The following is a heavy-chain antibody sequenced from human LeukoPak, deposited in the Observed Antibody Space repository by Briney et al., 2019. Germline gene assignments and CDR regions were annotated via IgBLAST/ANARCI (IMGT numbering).Heavy chain of an antibody. CDR2: IRYDGSNK. CDR1: GFTFSSYG. J-gene: IGHJ3*02. CDR3: ARDPSPATIGAFDI. V-gene: IGHV3-30*02. D-gene: IGHD5-12*01. Sequence: GGSLRLSCAASGFTFSSYGMHWVRQAPGKGLEWVAFIRYDGSNKYYADSVKGRFTISRDNSKNTLYLQMNSLRAEDTAVYYCARDPSPATIGAFDIWGQGTMATVSS.